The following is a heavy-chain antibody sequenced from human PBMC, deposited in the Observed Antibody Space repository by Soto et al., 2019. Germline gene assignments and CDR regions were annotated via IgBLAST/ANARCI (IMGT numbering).Heavy chain of an antibody. CDR3: ARVVRGDSSSSDYHFYY. V-gene: IGHV3-53*02. CDR1: GFTVSSNY. CDR2: IYSGGRT. J-gene: IGHJ4*02. D-gene: IGHD6-6*01. Sequence: EVKLVETGGGVIQPGGSLSLSCAASGFTVSSNYMSWVRQAPGKGLEWVSGIYSGGRTYYADSVEGRFTTTRDNPKNTLYLQLNSPRADATAVYYCARVVRGDSSSSDYHFYYWGQGTLVTVCS.